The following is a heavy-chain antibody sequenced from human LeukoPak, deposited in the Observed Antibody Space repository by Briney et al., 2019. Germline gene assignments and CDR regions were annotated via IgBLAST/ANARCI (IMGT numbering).Heavy chain of an antibody. CDR1: GGSVTSGSYY. CDR2: MFYSGNT. Sequence: SETLSLTCTVSGGSVTSGSYYCGWIRQPPGNGLEWIGNMFYSGNTYYNPSLKSRVTMSVDTSKNQLSLKLSSVTAADTAVYYCARMATSGPVFYYYYYMDVWGKGATVTVS. V-gene: IGHV4-39*01. J-gene: IGHJ6*03. CDR3: ARMATSGPVFYYYYYMDV. D-gene: IGHD5-24*01.